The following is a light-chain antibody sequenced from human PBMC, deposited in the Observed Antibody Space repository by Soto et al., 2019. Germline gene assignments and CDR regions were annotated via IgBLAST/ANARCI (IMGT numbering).Light chain of an antibody. Sequence: DILMTQSPDSLAVSLGERATINCKSSQSVLYSSNNNNYLTWYQQKPGQPPKLLISWASTRESGVPDRFSGSGSGTDFTLTISSLQAADVALYYCQQYYATPYTFGQGTKLEI. V-gene: IGKV4-1*01. CDR3: QQYYATPYT. CDR1: QSVLYSSNNNNY. J-gene: IGKJ2*01. CDR2: WAS.